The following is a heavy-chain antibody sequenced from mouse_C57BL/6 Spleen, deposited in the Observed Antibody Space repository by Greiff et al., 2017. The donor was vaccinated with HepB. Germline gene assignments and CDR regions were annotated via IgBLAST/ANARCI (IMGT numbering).Heavy chain of an antibody. Sequence: QVQLQQSGAELVKPGASVKISCKASGYAFSNYWMNWVKQRPGKGLEWIGQIYPGDGDTNYNGKFKGKATLTADKSSSTAYMQLSSLTSEDSAVYFCARRDYYGSHWYFDVWGTGTTVTVSS. V-gene: IGHV1-80*01. D-gene: IGHD1-1*01. CDR3: ARRDYYGSHWYFDV. J-gene: IGHJ1*03. CDR1: GYAFSNYW. CDR2: IYPGDGDT.